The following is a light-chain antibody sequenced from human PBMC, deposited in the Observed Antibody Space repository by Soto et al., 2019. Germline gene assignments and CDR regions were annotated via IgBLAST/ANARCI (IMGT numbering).Light chain of an antibody. J-gene: IGLJ1*01. CDR1: RSDVGAYNF. V-gene: IGLV2-14*01. CDR3: SSYTTTNTPYV. Sequence: QSALTQPASVSGSPGQSITISCTGSRSDVGAYNFVSWYQHHPGRAPKLILYEVTTRPSGISSRFSGSKSANTASLTISGLQADDEATYYCSSYTTTNTPYVFGTGTKLTVL. CDR2: EVT.